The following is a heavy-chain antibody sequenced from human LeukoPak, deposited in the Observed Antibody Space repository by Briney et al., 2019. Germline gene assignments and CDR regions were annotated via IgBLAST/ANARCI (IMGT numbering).Heavy chain of an antibody. CDR3: ARDQGRALTGEEDWFDP. V-gene: IGHV4-39*07. CDR1: GGSISSSSYY. Sequence: SETLSLTCTVSGGSISSSSYYWGWIRQPPGKGLEWIGSIYYSGSTYYNPSLKSRVTISVDTSKNQFSLKLSSVTAADTAVYYCARDQGRALTGEEDWFDPWGQGTLVTVSS. J-gene: IGHJ5*02. CDR2: IYYSGST. D-gene: IGHD7-27*01.